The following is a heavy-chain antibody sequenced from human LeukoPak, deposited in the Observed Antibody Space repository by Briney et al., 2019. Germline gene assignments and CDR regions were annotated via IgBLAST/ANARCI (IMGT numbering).Heavy chain of an antibody. Sequence: PGGSLRLSCEASGFTFTKFWMSWVRQAPGKGLEWVSAISGSGGSTYYADSVKGRFTISRDNSKNTLYLQMKSLRAEDTAVYYCATVGRGATTAPDIWGQGTMVTVSS. CDR2: ISGSGGST. V-gene: IGHV3-23*01. CDR1: GFTFTKFW. D-gene: IGHD1-26*01. J-gene: IGHJ3*02. CDR3: ATVGRGATTAPDI.